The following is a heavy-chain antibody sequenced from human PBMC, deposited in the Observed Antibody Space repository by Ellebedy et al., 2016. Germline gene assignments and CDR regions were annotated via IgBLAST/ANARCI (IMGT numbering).Heavy chain of an antibody. CDR3: ARVVPQEYYDNSGLDY. CDR2: INPSGGST. CDR1: GGTFSSYA. J-gene: IGHJ4*02. V-gene: IGHV1-46*04. Sequence: ASVKVSCKASGGTFSSYAINWVRQAPGQGLEWMGIINPSGGSTSYAQKLQGRVTMTRDTSTSTVYMELSSLRSEDTAVYYCARVVPQEYYDNSGLDYWGQGTLVTVSS. D-gene: IGHD3-22*01.